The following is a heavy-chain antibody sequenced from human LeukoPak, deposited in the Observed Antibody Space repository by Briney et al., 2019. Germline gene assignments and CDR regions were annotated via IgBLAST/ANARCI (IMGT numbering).Heavy chain of an antibody. V-gene: IGHV4-38-2*02. D-gene: IGHD3-10*01. CDR2: IYYSGST. J-gene: IGHJ6*03. CDR3: NYYGSENYYYMDV. CDR1: GYSISSGYY. Sequence: PSETLSLTCTVSGYSISSGYYWGWIRQPPGKGLEWIGSIYYSGSTYYNPSLKSRVTISVDTSKNQFSLKLSSVTAADTAVYYCNYYGSENYYYMDVWGKGTTVTISS.